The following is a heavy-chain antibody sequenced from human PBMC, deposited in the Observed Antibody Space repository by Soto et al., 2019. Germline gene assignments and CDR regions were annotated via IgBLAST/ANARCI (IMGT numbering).Heavy chain of an antibody. CDR1: GDSISSYY. V-gene: IGHV4-59*08. D-gene: IGHD3-22*01. Sequence: PSETLSLTCTVSGDSISSYYWSWIRQPPGKGLEWIGYIHYSGSTNYNPSLKSRVTISVDTSKNQFSLRLSSVTAADTAVYYCARIGYDSSGSLGAFDIWGQGTMVTVSS. CDR2: IHYSGST. J-gene: IGHJ3*02. CDR3: ARIGYDSSGSLGAFDI.